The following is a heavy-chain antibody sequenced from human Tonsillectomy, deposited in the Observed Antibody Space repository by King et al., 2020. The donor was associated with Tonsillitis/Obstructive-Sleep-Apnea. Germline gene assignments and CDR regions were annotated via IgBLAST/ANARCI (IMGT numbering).Heavy chain of an antibody. CDR3: ARLRIVVVPAAILRRMLYYMDV. J-gene: IGHJ6*03. Sequence: VQLPQWGAGLLKPSETLSLTCAVYGGSFSGYYWSWIRQPPGKGLEWIGEINHSGSTNYNPSLKSRVTISVDTSKNQFSLKLSSVTAADTAVYYCARLRIVVVPAAILRRMLYYMDVWGKGTTVTVSS. CDR1: GGSFSGYY. CDR2: INHSGST. D-gene: IGHD2-2*02. V-gene: IGHV4-34*01.